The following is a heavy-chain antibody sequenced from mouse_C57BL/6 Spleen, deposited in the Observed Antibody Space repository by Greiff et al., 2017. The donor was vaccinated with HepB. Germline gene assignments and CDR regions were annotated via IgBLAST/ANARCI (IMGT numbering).Heavy chain of an antibody. CDR3: ARGGLLRAYFDV. J-gene: IGHJ1*03. V-gene: IGHV5-17*01. D-gene: IGHD1-1*01. CDR2: ISSGSSTI. CDR1: GFTFSDYG. Sequence: EVNVVESGGGLVKPGGSLKLSCAASGFTFSDYGMHWVRQAPEKGLEWVAYISSGSSTIYYADTVKGRFTISRDNAKNTLFLQMTSLRSEDTAMYYCARGGLLRAYFDVWGTGTTVTVSS.